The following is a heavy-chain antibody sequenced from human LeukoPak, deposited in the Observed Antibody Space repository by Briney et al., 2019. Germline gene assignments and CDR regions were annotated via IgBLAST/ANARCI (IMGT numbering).Heavy chain of an antibody. Sequence: SETLSLTCAVYGGSFSGYYWSWIRQPPGKGLEWIGEINHSGSTNYNPSLKSRVTISVDTSKNQFSLKLSSVTAADTAVYYCASVELATTNFGYWGQGTLVTVSS. CDR2: INHSGST. D-gene: IGHD5-24*01. CDR1: GGSFSGYY. V-gene: IGHV4-34*01. J-gene: IGHJ4*02. CDR3: ASVELATTNFGY.